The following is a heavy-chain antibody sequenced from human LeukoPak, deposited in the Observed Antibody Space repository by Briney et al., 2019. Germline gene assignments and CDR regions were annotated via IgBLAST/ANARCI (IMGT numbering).Heavy chain of an antibody. CDR3: AKDYGSGSYYFDY. J-gene: IGHJ4*02. Sequence: SGGSLRLSCAASGFTFSSYAMSWVRQAPGKGLEWVSAISGSGGSTYYADSVKGRFTISRDNSKNTLYLQMNSLRAEDTAVYYCAKDYGSGSYYFDYWGQGTLVTVSS. CDR1: GFTFSSYA. CDR2: ISGSGGST. D-gene: IGHD3-10*01. V-gene: IGHV3-23*01.